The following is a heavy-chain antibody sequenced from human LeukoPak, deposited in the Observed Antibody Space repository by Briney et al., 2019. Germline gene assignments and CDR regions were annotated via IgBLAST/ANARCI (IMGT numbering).Heavy chain of an antibody. V-gene: IGHV1-2*02. J-gene: IGHJ4*02. D-gene: IGHD3-10*01. CDR2: INPNSGGT. CDR3: ARDKSASGSYLFDY. Sequence: ASVKVPCKASGYTFTGYYMHWVRQAPGQGLEWMGWINPNSGGTNYAQKFQGRVTMTRDTSISTAYMELSRLRSDDTAVYYCARDKSASGSYLFDYWGQGTLVTVSS. CDR1: GYTFTGYY.